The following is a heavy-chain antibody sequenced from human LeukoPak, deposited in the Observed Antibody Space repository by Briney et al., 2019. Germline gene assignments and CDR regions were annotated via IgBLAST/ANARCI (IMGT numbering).Heavy chain of an antibody. J-gene: IGHJ3*02. CDR1: GFTFSSYW. CDR3: ARDRFGSLWFGELSAFDI. CDR2: ISSSGDTT. Sequence: GGSLRLSCAASGFTFSSYWMSWVRQAPGKGLEWVSFISSSGDTTYYAESVKGRFTISRDNAKNSLYLQMNSLRAEDTAVYYCARDRFGSLWFGELSAFDIWGQGTMVTVSS. V-gene: IGHV3-48*04. D-gene: IGHD3-10*01.